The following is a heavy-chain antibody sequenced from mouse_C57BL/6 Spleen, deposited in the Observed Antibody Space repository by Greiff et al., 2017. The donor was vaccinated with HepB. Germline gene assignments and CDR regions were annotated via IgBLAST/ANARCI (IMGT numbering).Heavy chain of an antibody. J-gene: IGHJ4*01. CDR3: ARTTTVAENSYYAMDY. Sequence: QVQLKQSGAELVKPGASVKISCKASGYAFSSYWMNWVKQRPGKGLEWIGQIYPGDGDTNYNGKFKGKATLTADKSSSTAYMQLSSLTSEDSAVYFCARTTTVAENSYYAMDYWGQGTSVTVSS. CDR1: GYAFSSYW. D-gene: IGHD1-1*01. CDR2: IYPGDGDT. V-gene: IGHV1-80*01.